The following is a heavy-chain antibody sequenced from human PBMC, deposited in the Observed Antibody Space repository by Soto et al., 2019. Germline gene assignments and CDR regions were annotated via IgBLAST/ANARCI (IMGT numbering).Heavy chain of an antibody. V-gene: IGHV1-18*01. D-gene: IGHD1-1*01. J-gene: IGHJ6*02. CDR3: ARNGQLPYYYYAMDV. CDR2: ISGYNGDT. Sequence: QGQLVQSGPEVKKPGASVKVSCKASGYTFTRYGISWVRQAPGQGLEWMGWISGYNGDTNYAQKVQGRVTMTIDTSTSTAYMELRSLTSDDTAIYYCARNGQLPYYYYAMDVWGQGTTVTLSS. CDR1: GYTFTRYG.